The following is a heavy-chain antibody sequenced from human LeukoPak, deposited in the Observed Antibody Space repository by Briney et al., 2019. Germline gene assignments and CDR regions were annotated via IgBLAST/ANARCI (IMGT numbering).Heavy chain of an antibody. CDR1: GGSISSSSYY. Sequence: SETLSLTCTVSGGSISSSSYYWGWIRQPPGKGLEWIGSICYSGSTCYNPSLKSRVTILIDTSKNQFSLKLSSVTAADTAVYYCARHPDMTPGDNWGQGTLVTVSS. V-gene: IGHV4-39*01. J-gene: IGHJ4*02. CDR2: ICYSGST. CDR3: ARHPDMTPGDN. D-gene: IGHD3-9*01.